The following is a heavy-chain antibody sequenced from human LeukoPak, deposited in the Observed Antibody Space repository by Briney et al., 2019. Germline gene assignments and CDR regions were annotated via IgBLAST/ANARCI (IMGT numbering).Heavy chain of an antibody. V-gene: IGHV1-46*01. Sequence: ASVKVSCKASGYTFTSYYMHWVRQAPGQGLEWMGIINPSGGSTSYAQKFQGRVTMTTDTSTSTAYMELRSLRSDDTAVYYCARVLSTPIVLMVYAMYNWFDPWGQGTLVTVSS. CDR2: INPSGGST. CDR1: GYTFTSYY. CDR3: ARVLSTPIVLMVYAMYNWFDP. D-gene: IGHD2-8*01. J-gene: IGHJ5*02.